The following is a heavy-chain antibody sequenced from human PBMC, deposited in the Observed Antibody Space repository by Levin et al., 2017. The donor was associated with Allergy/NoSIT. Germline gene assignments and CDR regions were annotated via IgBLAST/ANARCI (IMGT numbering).Heavy chain of an antibody. J-gene: IGHJ4*02. Sequence: GESLKISCTASGFTFSSYGMHWVRLVPGKGLEWVAVIWADGSTKKYVDSVKGRFTISRDNAKNTLYLQMDSLRAEDTAVYYCATDRGAAPFDYWGQGTLVTVSS. CDR3: ATDRGAAPFDY. CDR1: GFTFSSYG. CDR2: IWADGSTK. D-gene: IGHD1-26*01. V-gene: IGHV3-33*03.